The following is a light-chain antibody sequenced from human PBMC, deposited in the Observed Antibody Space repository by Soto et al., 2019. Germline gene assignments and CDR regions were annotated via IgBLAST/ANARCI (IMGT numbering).Light chain of an antibody. Sequence: DIQMTQSPSTLSGSVGDRVTITCLASQTISSWLAWYQQKPGKAPKLLIYKASTLKSGVPSRFSGSGSGTEFTLTISSLQPDDVAIYYCQQYNDYSGTFGQGTKVDIK. V-gene: IGKV1-5*03. CDR3: QQYNDYSGT. J-gene: IGKJ1*01. CDR2: KAS. CDR1: QTISSW.